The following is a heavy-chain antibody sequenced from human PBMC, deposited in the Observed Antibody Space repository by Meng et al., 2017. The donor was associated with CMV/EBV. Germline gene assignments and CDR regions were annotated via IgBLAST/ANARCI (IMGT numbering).Heavy chain of an antibody. CDR3: ARESMVRGED. CDR1: GGSFSGYY. D-gene: IGHD3-10*01. J-gene: IGHJ4*02. Sequence: QVALQEGGAGLLKPSETLSLTCAVYGGSFSGYYWSWIRQPPGKGLEWIGEINHSGSTNYNPSLKSRVTISVDTSKNQFSLKLSSVTAADTAVYYCARESMVRGEDWGQGTLVTVSS. CDR2: INHSGST. V-gene: IGHV4-34*01.